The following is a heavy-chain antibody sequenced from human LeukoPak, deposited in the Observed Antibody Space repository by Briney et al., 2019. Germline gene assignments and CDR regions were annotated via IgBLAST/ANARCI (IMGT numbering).Heavy chain of an antibody. D-gene: IGHD1-26*01. J-gene: IGHJ4*02. Sequence: ASVKVSCKASGYTFTSYYMHWMRQAPGQGLEWMGIINPSGGSTSYAQKFQGRVTMTRDTSTSTVYMELSSLRSEDTAVYYCARDRGSYVPYDYWGQGTLVTVSS. CDR1: GYTFTSYY. CDR2: INPSGGST. CDR3: ARDRGSYVPYDY. V-gene: IGHV1-46*01.